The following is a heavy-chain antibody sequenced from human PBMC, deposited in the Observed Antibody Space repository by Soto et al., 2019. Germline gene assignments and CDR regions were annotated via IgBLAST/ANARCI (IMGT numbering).Heavy chain of an antibody. V-gene: IGHV1-58*02. CDR2: IVVCSGNT. J-gene: IGHJ6*03. D-gene: IGHD3-3*01. CDR3: AADPKPLYYDFWSGYSPYYMDV. CDR1: GFTFTSSA. Sequence: SVKVSCKASGFTFTSSAMQWVRQARGQRPEWIGWIVVCSGNTNYAQKFQERVTITRDMSTSTGYMELSSRRSEDKAVYYCAADPKPLYYDFWSGYSPYYMDVWGKGTTVTVSS.